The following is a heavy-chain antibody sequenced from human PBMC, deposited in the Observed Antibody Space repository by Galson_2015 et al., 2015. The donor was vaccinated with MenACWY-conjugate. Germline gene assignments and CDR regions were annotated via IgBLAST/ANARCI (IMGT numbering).Heavy chain of an antibody. V-gene: IGHV3-48*04. Sequence: SLRLSCAGSGFTFSSCSMNWVRQAPGMGLEWVSYISRSASETSIYYADSVKGRFTISRDDAKNSLYLQMNYLSAEDTAVYYCVKGDSSGWDFDFRGQGTLVTGSS. CDR3: VKGDSSGWDFDF. CDR1: GFTFSSCS. D-gene: IGHD6-19*01. CDR2: ISRSASETSI. J-gene: IGHJ4*02.